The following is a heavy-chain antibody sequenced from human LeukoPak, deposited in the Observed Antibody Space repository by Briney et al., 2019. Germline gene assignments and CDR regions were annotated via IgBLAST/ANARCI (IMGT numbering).Heavy chain of an antibody. D-gene: IGHD1-26*01. V-gene: IGHV4-39*01. CDR2: IYYSGHT. CDR3: AAPSGGTFSAPFAF. CDR1: GASISSSSHY. Sequence: SETLSLTCTVSGASISSSSHYWGWIRQPPGKGLEWIANIYYSGHTSYNPSLKSQVSISVDTSKNEFSLKLTSVSAADTAVYYCAAPSGGTFSAPFAFWGQGTMFSVSP. J-gene: IGHJ4*02.